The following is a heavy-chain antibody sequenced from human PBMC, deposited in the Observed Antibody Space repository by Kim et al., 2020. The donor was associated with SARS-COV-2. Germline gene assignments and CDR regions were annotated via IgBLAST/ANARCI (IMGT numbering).Heavy chain of an antibody. D-gene: IGHD3-22*01. J-gene: IGHJ3*02. CDR2: IYYSGST. Sequence: SETLSLTCTVSGGSISSSSYYWGWIRQPPGKGLEWIGSIYYSGSTYYNPSLKSRVTISVDTSKNQFSLKLSSVTAADTAVYYCARHSAPYYYDSSGYLDAFDIWGQGTMVTVSS. CDR1: GGSISSSSYY. CDR3: ARHSAPYYYDSSGYLDAFDI. V-gene: IGHV4-39*01.